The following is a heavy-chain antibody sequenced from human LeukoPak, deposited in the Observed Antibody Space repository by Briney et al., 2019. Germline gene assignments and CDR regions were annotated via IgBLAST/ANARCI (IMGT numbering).Heavy chain of an antibody. D-gene: IGHD4-17*01. CDR2: ISAYNGNT. J-gene: IGHJ3*01. CDR3: ARDRAYDYGVKGAFDF. CDR1: GYTFTNYG. Sequence: ASVKVSCKASGYTFTNYGISWVRQAPGQGLEWMGWISAYNGNTNYAHQLQGRVPMTTDASTSTAYLELRSLRSDDTAVYYCARDRAYDYGVKGAFDFWGQGTMVTVSS. V-gene: IGHV1-18*01.